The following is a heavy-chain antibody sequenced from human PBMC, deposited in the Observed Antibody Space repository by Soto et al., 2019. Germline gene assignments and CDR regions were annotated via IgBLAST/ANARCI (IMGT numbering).Heavy chain of an antibody. V-gene: IGHV4-4*07. CDR1: GDSIGTYF. CDR3: ARAGYSSSQYYFDF. CDR2: IYRNGAT. J-gene: IGHJ4*02. D-gene: IGHD2-2*01. Sequence: QVQLQESGPGLVKPWETLSLTCTVSGDSIGTYFWSWIRQPAGKGLEWIGRIYRNGATNYNPSLKSRISMSVDTSKNQFSINVKSVTAADTAVYYCARAGYSSSQYYFDFWGQGLLATISA.